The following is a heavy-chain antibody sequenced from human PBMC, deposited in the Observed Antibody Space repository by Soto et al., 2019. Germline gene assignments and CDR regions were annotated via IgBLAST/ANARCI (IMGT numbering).Heavy chain of an antibody. CDR2: INHSGST. V-gene: IGHV4-34*01. CDR3: ARGSRPVTTVISDYYYYYYMDA. Sequence: SETLSLTCAVYCGSFSGYYWSWIRQPPGKGLEWIGEINHSGSTNYNPSLKSRVTISVDTSKNQFSLKLSSVTAADTAVYYCARGSRPVTTVISDYYYYYYMDAWGKGTTVTVS. J-gene: IGHJ6*03. CDR1: CGSFSGYY. D-gene: IGHD4-4*01.